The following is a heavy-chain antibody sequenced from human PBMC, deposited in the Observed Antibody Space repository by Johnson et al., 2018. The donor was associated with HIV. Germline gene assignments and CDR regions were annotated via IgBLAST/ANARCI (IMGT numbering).Heavy chain of an antibody. CDR2: ISYDGSDK. J-gene: IGHJ3*02. V-gene: IGHV3-30*04. CDR3: ARDITPHKEGDAFDI. CDR1: GFTFSSYA. Sequence: QVQLVESGGGVVQPGRSLRLSCAASGFTFSSYAMHWVRQAPAKGLEWVAVISYDGSDKYYADSVKGRFTISRDNAKNSLYLQMNSLRAEDTAVYYCARDITPHKEGDAFDIWGQGTMVTVSS. D-gene: IGHD1-14*01.